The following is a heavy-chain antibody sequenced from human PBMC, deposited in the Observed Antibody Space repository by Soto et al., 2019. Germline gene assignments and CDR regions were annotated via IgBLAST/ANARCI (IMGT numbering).Heavy chain of an antibody. V-gene: IGHV3-48*02. CDR1: GFSFSTYD. J-gene: IGHJ5*02. CDR2: ISTTSFTI. CDR3: AKDFLPGDL. Sequence: LRLSCAASGFSFSTYDMDWVRQAPGKAPEWIAHISTTSFTIYYADSVKGRFTISRDNVRNSLYLEMKSLRDEDTAVYYCAKDFLPGDLWGQGTLVTVSS.